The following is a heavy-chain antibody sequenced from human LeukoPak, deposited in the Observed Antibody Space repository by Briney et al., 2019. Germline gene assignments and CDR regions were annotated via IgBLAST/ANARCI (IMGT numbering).Heavy chain of an antibody. Sequence: SVKVSCKASGGTFSSYAISWVRQAPGQGLEWTGGIIPIFGTANYAQKCQGRVTITTDESTSTAYMELSSLRSEDTAVYYCARLPGYSGYGRLGSYYYMDVWGKGTTVTVSS. CDR1: GGTFSSYA. V-gene: IGHV1-69*05. J-gene: IGHJ6*03. CDR2: IIPIFGTA. CDR3: ARLPGYSGYGRLGSYYYMDV. D-gene: IGHD5-12*01.